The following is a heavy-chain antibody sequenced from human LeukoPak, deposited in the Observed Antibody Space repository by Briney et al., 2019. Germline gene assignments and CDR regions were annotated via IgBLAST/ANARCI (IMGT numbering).Heavy chain of an antibody. V-gene: IGHV4-4*07. CDR2: IYTSGST. CDR1: GGSISSYY. D-gene: IGHD3-10*01. Sequence: PSETLSLTCTVSGGSISSYYWSWIRQPAGKGLEWIGRIYTSGSTNYNPSLKSRVTISLDTSKNQFSLKLSSVTAADTAVYYCAKSNGYGLVDIWGQGTMVTVSS. J-gene: IGHJ3*02. CDR3: AKSNGYGLVDI.